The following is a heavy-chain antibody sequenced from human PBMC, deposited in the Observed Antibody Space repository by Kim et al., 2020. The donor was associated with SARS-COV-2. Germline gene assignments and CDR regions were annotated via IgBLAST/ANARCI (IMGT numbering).Heavy chain of an antibody. D-gene: IGHD4-17*01. CDR3: AKYTVTTPPYF. CDR2: IGPGGDT. J-gene: IGHJ1*01. CDR1: GFNFSGSA. Sequence: GGSLRLSCAASGFNFSGSAMHWVRQASGKGLEWVSGIGPGGDTHYVDSVKGRFTIARDNSRNTPSLQMNSLRVEVTAVYYRAKYTVTTPPYFGGQGALV. V-gene: IGHV3-23*01.